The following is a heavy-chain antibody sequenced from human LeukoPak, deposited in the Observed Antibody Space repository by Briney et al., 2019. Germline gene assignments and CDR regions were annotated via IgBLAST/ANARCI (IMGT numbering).Heavy chain of an antibody. CDR1: GYTFISYG. D-gene: IGHD2-21*02. J-gene: IGHJ2*01. CDR3: ARGLGVVTAQSEQPKPRYFDL. V-gene: IGHV1-18*01. CDR2: ISGYNGNT. Sequence: ASVKVSCKASGYTFISYGLSWVRQAPGQGLEWMGWISGYNGNTNYAQNLQRRVTMTTDTSTSTAYMELRSLRSDDTAVYYCARGLGVVTAQSEQPKPRYFDLWGRGTQVTVSS.